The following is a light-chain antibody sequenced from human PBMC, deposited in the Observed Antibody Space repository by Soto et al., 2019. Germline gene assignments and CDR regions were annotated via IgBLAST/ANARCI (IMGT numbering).Light chain of an antibody. CDR1: QSVPISY. J-gene: IGKJ5*01. V-gene: IGKV3-20*01. CDR2: GTS. Sequence: EIVLTQSPGTLSLSPGERATLSCRASQSVPISYLAWYQQKPGQAPRLLIYGTSSRATGIPDRFSGSGSGTDFTLPISRLEPEDFAVFYCQQYGSSITFGQGTRLEI. CDR3: QQYGSSIT.